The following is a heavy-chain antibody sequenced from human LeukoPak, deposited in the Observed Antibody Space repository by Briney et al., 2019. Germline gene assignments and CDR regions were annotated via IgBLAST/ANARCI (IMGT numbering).Heavy chain of an antibody. V-gene: IGHV1-3*04. Sequence: ASVKVSCKTSGYTFTKHPMHWVRQAPGQRLEWMGWINTDNGNTKYSEKFQGRVAITRDTPASTAYMELNSLTSEDTALYYCAPLIGAYFDYWGQGTLVTVSS. J-gene: IGHJ4*02. CDR3: APLIGAYFDY. D-gene: IGHD3-10*01. CDR2: INTDNGNT. CDR1: GYTFTKHP.